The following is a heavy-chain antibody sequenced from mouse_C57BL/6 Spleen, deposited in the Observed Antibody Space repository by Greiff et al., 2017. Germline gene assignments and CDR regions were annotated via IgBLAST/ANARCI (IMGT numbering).Heavy chain of an antibody. CDR2: IRSKSSNYAT. V-gene: IGHV10-3*01. D-gene: IGHD1-1*01. Sequence: EVQLVESGGGLVQPKGSLKLSCAASGFTFNTYAMHWVRQAPGKGLEWVARIRSKSSNYATSYAHSVKDRFTISRADSQSMLYLQMNTLTTEDTAMYYCVRGYGSSDYFDYWGQGTTLTVSS. CDR1: GFTFNTYA. CDR3: VRGYGSSDYFDY. J-gene: IGHJ2*01.